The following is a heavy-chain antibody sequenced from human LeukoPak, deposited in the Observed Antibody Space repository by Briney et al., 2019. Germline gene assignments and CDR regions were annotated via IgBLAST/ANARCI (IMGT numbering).Heavy chain of an antibody. Sequence: SETLSLTCTVSGGSISSYYWSWIRQPPGKGLEWIGYIYYSGSTNYNPSLKSRVTISVDTSKNQFSLKLSSVTAADTAVYYCARSGTGDYGGNSYYYYYMDVWGKGTTVTVSS. CDR2: IYYSGST. J-gene: IGHJ6*03. V-gene: IGHV4-59*01. CDR3: ARSGTGDYGGNSYYYYYMDV. D-gene: IGHD4-23*01. CDR1: GGSISSYY.